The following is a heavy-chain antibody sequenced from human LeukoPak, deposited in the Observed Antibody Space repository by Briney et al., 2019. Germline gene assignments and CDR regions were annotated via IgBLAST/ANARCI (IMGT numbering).Heavy chain of an antibody. CDR3: ARDDYGVFDAFDV. V-gene: IGHV4-59*08. J-gene: IGHJ3*01. CDR2: VYNTGST. CDR1: GGPTRSHS. D-gene: IGHD3-16*01. Sequence: PSETLSLTCPVLGGPTRSHSSTWIRQPPGKGLEWLGYVYNTGSTNYNPSLQSRVTMTLDASKNQFYLKLTSGTAAGPAVYLCARDDYGVFDAFDVWGQGTVVTVSS.